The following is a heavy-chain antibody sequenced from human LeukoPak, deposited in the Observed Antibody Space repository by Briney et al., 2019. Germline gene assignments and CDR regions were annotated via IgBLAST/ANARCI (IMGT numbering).Heavy chain of an antibody. CDR1: GDSISSYY. V-gene: IGHV4-59*08. Sequence: SETLSLTCTVSGDSISSYYWSWIRQPPGKGLEWIGYIYYSGSTNYNPSLKSRVTISVDTSKNQFSLKLSSVTAADTAVYYCARLSDGDYVNFDYWGQGTLVTVSS. D-gene: IGHD4-17*01. J-gene: IGHJ4*02. CDR2: IYYSGST. CDR3: ARLSDGDYVNFDY.